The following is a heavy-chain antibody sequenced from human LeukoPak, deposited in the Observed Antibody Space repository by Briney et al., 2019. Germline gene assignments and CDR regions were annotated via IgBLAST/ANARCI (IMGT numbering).Heavy chain of an antibody. V-gene: IGHV3-48*04. Sequence: GGSLRLSCAASGFTFSSYSMNWVRQAPGKGLEWVSYVSSSGSTIYYADSVKGRFTISRDNANNSLYLQMNSLRAEDTAVYYCAKKGPVGYTIAARPKGAFDYWGQGTLVTVSS. J-gene: IGHJ4*02. CDR1: GFTFSSYS. CDR3: AKKGPVGYTIAARPKGAFDY. D-gene: IGHD6-6*01. CDR2: VSSSGSTI.